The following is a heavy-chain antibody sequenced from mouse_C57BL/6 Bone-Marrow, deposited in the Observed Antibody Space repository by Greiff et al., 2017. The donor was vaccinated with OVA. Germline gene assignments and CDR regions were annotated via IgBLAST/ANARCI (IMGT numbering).Heavy chain of an antibody. D-gene: IGHD2-1*01. CDR3: ARSGNYYAMDY. Sequence: EVKVVDSGGGLVQPGGSLSLSCAASGFTFTDYYMSWVRQPPGKALEWLGFIRNKANGYTTEYSASVKGRFTISRDNSQSILYLQMNALRAEDSATYYCARSGNYYAMDYWGQGTSVTVSS. CDR2: IRNKANGYTT. CDR1: GFTFTDYY. J-gene: IGHJ4*01. V-gene: IGHV7-3*01.